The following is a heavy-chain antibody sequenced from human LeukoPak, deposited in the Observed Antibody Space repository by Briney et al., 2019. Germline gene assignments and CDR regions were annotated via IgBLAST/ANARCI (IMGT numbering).Heavy chain of an antibody. V-gene: IGHV4-34*01. D-gene: IGHD6-13*01. CDR1: GGSFSGYY. CDR2: INHSGST. CDR3: AGKQLVRSVSWYFDL. Sequence: PSETLSLTCAVYGGSFSGYYWSWIRQPPGKGLEWIGEINHSGSTNYNPSLKSRVTISVDTSKNQFSLKLSSVTAADTAVYYCAGKQLVRSVSWYFDLWGRGTLVTVSS. J-gene: IGHJ2*01.